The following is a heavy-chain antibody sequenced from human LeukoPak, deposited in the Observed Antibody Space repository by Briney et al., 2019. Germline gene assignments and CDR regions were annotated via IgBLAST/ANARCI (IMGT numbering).Heavy chain of an antibody. CDR3: AREGELNTVTPIFDN. J-gene: IGHJ4*02. CDR2: TRVYKGNT. Sequence: GASVKVSCKGSGYSFTNYAISWVRQAPGQGLEWMGWTRVYKGNTNYAQKFQGRVTMTTDTSTSTTYMEVRSLRSDDTAMYYCAREGELNTVTPIFDNWGQGTLVIVSS. CDR1: GYSFTNYA. D-gene: IGHD4-17*01. V-gene: IGHV1-18*01.